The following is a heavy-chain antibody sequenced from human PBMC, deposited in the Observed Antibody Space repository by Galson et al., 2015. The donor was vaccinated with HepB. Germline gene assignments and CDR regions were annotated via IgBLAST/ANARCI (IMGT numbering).Heavy chain of an antibody. Sequence: SLRLSCAASGFTFSNHGIHCVRQAPGKGLEWVAVISSGGGTQYLADSVRGRVTLSSDIPKNTVYLQMNSLGAEDEAVYYCAKERRVHAGDWYFDSWGRGTQVTVSS. D-gene: IGHD2-8*02. CDR3: AKERRVHAGDWYFDS. CDR1: GFTFSNHG. J-gene: IGHJ2*01. CDR2: ISSGGGTQ. V-gene: IGHV3-30*18.